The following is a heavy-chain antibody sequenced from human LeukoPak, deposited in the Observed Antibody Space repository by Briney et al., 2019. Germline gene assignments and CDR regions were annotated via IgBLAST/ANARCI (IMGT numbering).Heavy chain of an antibody. J-gene: IGHJ4*02. CDR3: AILYLEMATIFDY. D-gene: IGHD5-24*01. V-gene: IGHV1-46*01. CDR2: FNPSGGST. CDR1: GYTFTSYY. Sequence: ASVKVSCKASGYTFTSYYMHWVRQAPGQGLEWMGIFNPSGGSTSYAQKFQGRVTMTRDTSTSTDYMELSSLRSEDTAVYYCAILYLEMATIFDYWGQGTLVTVSS.